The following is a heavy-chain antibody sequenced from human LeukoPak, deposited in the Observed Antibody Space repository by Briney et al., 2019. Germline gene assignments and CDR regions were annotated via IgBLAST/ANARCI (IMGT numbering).Heavy chain of an antibody. CDR1: GYTFTSYG. CDR2: ISAYNGNT. Sequence: ASVKVSCKASGYTFTSYGISWVRQAPGQGLEWMGWISAYNGNTNYAQKFQGRVTMTRDMSTSTVYMELSSLRSEDTAVYYCARDLMGAYNWFDPWGQGTLVTVSS. D-gene: IGHD1-26*01. V-gene: IGHV1-18*01. J-gene: IGHJ5*02. CDR3: ARDLMGAYNWFDP.